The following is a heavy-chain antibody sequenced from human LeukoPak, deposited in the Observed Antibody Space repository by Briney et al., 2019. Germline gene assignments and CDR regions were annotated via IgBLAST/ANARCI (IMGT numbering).Heavy chain of an antibody. Sequence: GGSLRLSYAASGFTFSSYSMNWVRQAPGKGLEWVSSISSSSSYIYYADSVKGRFTISRDNAKNSLYLQMNSLRAEDTAVYYCARVNDYGDALDLYYYYYMDVWGKGTTVTVSS. J-gene: IGHJ6*03. CDR2: ISSSSSYI. CDR3: ARVNDYGDALDLYYYYYMDV. V-gene: IGHV3-21*01. CDR1: GFTFSSYS. D-gene: IGHD4-17*01.